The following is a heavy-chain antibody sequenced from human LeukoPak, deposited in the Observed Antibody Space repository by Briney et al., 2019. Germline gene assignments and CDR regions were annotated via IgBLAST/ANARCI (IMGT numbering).Heavy chain of an antibody. D-gene: IGHD4-17*01. CDR2: MNPNSGNI. CDR1: GYTFTSYD. J-gene: IGHJ4*02. CDR3: ARLRGLRSLRGFDY. Sequence: ASVKVSCKASGYTFTSYDINWVRQATGQGLEWMGWMNPNSGNIGYAQKFQGRVTMTRNTSISTAYMELSSLRSEDTAVYYCARLRGLRSLRGFDYWGQGTLVTVSS. V-gene: IGHV1-8*01.